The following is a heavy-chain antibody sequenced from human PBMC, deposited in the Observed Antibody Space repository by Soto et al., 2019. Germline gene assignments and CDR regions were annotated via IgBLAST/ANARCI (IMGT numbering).Heavy chain of an antibody. CDR1: GGTFSSYA. Sequence: SVKVSCKASGGTFSSYAIRWVRQAPGQGLEWMGGIIPNFGTANYAQKFQGRVTITADESTSTAYMELSSLRSEDTAVYYCASLPANQRIVVVPAAIGYYGMDVWGQGTTVTVSS. D-gene: IGHD2-2*01. V-gene: IGHV1-69*13. CDR3: ASLPANQRIVVVPAAIGYYGMDV. CDR2: IIPNFGTA. J-gene: IGHJ6*02.